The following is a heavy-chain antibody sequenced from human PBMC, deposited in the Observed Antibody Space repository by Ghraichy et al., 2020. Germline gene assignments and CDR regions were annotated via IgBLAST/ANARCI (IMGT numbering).Heavy chain of an antibody. CDR3: ARYYDSSGLNAFDI. D-gene: IGHD3-22*01. J-gene: IGHJ3*02. CDR2: IYYSGST. CDR1: GGSISSGDYY. Sequence: SQTLSLTCTVSGGSISSGDYYWSWIRQPPGKGLEWIGYIYYSGSTYYNPSLKSRVTISVDTSKNQFSLKLSSVTAADTAVYYCARYYDSSGLNAFDIWGQGTMVTVSS. V-gene: IGHV4-30-4*01.